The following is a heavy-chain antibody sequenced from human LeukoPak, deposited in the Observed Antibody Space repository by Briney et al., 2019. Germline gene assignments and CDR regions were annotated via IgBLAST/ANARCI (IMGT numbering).Heavy chain of an antibody. CDR1: RDTVSSNRAA. Sequence: SQTLSVTSAISRDTVSSNRAAWNWIRQPPSRCLEWQGRTYYRSKWYYDYAASGRSRITINPDTSKNQFALQLNSVTPEDTAVYYCAREVDGYNNFDYWGQGTLVTVSS. D-gene: IGHD5-24*01. J-gene: IGHJ4*02. CDR2: TYYRSKWYY. CDR3: AREVDGYNNFDY. V-gene: IGHV6-1*01.